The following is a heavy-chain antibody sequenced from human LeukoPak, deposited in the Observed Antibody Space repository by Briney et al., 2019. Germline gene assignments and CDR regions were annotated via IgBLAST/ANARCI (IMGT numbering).Heavy chain of an antibody. Sequence: SVKVSCKASGGTFSSYAISWVRQAPGQGLEWMGGIIPIFGTANYAQKFQGRVTITADESTSTAYMELSSLRSEDTAVYYCARSPVVVITDWFDPWGQGTLVTVSS. J-gene: IGHJ5*02. CDR2: IIPIFGTA. CDR1: GGTFSSYA. CDR3: ARSPVVVITDWFDP. D-gene: IGHD3-22*01. V-gene: IGHV1-69*13.